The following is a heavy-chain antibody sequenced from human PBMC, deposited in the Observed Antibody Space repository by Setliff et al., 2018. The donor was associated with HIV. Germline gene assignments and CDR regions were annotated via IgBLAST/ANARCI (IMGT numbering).Heavy chain of an antibody. CDR3: ARRPYYFDY. J-gene: IGHJ4*02. V-gene: IGHV4-34*12. CDR2: IIHSGGT. Sequence: PSETLSLTCTVSGGSVSDYFWNWIRQPPGKGLEWIGEIIHSGGTNYNPSLKSRVTISVDTSKKQFSLKLSSVTAADTAVYYCARRPYYFDYWGQGTLVTV. CDR1: GGSVSDYF.